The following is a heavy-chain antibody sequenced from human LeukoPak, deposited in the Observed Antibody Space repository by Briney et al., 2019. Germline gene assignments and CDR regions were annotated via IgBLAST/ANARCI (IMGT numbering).Heavy chain of an antibody. D-gene: IGHD3-10*01. CDR2: IYPGDSDT. V-gene: IGHV5-51*01. CDR1: GYSFTSYW. Sequence: ASLKLSFTGSGYSFTSYWIGWVRQMPGKGLEWMGIIYPGDSDTRYSPSFQGQVTISADKSISTAYLQWSSLKASDTAMYYCPRFDVTMVRGGFDYWGQGTLVTVSS. CDR3: PRFDVTMVRGGFDY. J-gene: IGHJ4*02.